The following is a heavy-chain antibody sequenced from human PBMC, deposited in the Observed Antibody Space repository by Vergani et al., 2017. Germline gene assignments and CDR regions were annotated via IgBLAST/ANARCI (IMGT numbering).Heavy chain of an antibody. D-gene: IGHD1-1*01. J-gene: IGHJ3*02. Sequence: QVQLVESGGGLVKPGGSLRLSCAASGFTFSDYYMSWIRQAPGKGLEWVSYISSSGSTIYYADSVKGRFTISRDNAKNSLYLQMNSLRAEDTAVYYCARDRSPPYNWNDPLHDDAFDIWGQGTMFTVSS. CDR2: ISSSGSTI. CDR1: GFTFSDYY. CDR3: ARDRSPPYNWNDPLHDDAFDI. V-gene: IGHV3-11*01.